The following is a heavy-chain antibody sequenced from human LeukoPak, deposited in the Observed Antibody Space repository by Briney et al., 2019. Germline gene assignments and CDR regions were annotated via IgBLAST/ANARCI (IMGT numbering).Heavy chain of an antibody. D-gene: IGHD5-18*01. V-gene: IGHV4-61*02. CDR1: GGSISSGSYY. J-gene: IGHJ4*02. CDR3: ARDPGHSYGAPFDY. CDR2: IYTSGST. Sequence: SETLSLTCTVSGGSISSGSYYWSWIRQPPGKGLEWIGRIYTSGSTKYNPSLKSRVTISVDMSKNQFSLKPSSVTAADTAVYYCARDPGHSYGAPFDYWGEGTLVTVSS.